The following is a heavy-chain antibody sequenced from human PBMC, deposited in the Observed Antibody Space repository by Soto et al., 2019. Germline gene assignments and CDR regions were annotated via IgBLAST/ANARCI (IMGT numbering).Heavy chain of an antibody. V-gene: IGHV1-2*02. Sequence: GASVKVSCKASGYTFTGYYMHWVRQAPGQGLEWMGWINPNSGGTNYAQKFQGRVTMTRDTSISTAYMELSRLRSDDTAVYYCARANQRLLRFLEWFKIDSFDPCGQGTLVTVSS. CDR1: GYTFTGYY. CDR2: INPNSGGT. D-gene: IGHD3-3*01. CDR3: ARANQRLLRFLEWFKIDSFDP. J-gene: IGHJ5*02.